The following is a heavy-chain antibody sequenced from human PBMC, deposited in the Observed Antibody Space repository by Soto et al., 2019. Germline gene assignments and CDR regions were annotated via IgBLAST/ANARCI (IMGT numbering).Heavy chain of an antibody. CDR3: ARDGQWLRRDGLRSSYYFDY. V-gene: IGHV3-33*01. J-gene: IGHJ4*02. Sequence: QVQLVESGGGVVQPGRSLRLSCAASGFNFSSYVMHWVRQAPGKGLEWVAVIWYDGGNKYYADSVKGRFTISRDNSKNTLYLQMNSLRVEDTAVYYCARDGQWLRRDGLRSSYYFDYWGEGTLVTFSS. CDR1: GFNFSSYV. D-gene: IGHD6-19*01. CDR2: IWYDGGNK.